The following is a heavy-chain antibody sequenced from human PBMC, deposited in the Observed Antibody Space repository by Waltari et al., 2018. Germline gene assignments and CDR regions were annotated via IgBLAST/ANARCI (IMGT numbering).Heavy chain of an antibody. CDR2: IYYSGST. Sequence: QVQLQESGPGLVKPSQTLSLTCTVSGGSISSGDYYWSWIRQPPGKGLEWIGYIYYSGSTYYNPSLKSRVTISVDTSKNQFSLKLSSVTAADTAVYYCARRGDITGTTTYFDYWGQGTLVTVSS. J-gene: IGHJ4*02. CDR3: ARRGDITGTTTYFDY. CDR1: GGSISSGDYY. D-gene: IGHD1-20*01. V-gene: IGHV4-30-4*08.